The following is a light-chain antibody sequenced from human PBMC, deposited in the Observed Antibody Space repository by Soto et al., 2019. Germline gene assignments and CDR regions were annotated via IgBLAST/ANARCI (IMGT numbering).Light chain of an antibody. Sequence: QSALTQPASVSGSPGQSITISCTGTSSDVGGYIYVSWYQQHPGKAPKLMIYDVNNRPSGVSNRFSGSKSGNTASLTISGLQTEDEADYYCVSYTSSGSYVFGSGTKLTVL. J-gene: IGLJ1*01. CDR2: DVN. CDR3: VSYTSSGSYV. CDR1: SSDVGGYIY. V-gene: IGLV2-14*03.